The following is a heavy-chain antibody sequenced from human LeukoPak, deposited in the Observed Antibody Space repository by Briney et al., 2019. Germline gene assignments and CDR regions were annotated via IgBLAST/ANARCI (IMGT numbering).Heavy chain of an antibody. J-gene: IGHJ5*02. Sequence: AGGSLRLSCVASGFTFSIRDWMTWVRQAPGKGLEWVANIKQDGSEKNYVDSVKGRFTISRDNAKNSVDLQMNSLRAEDTALYYCAKDPTMSRWHWFDPWGQGTLVTVSS. CDR1: GFTFSIRDW. CDR2: IKQDGSEK. V-gene: IGHV3-7*01. D-gene: IGHD5-24*01. CDR3: AKDPTMSRWHWFDP.